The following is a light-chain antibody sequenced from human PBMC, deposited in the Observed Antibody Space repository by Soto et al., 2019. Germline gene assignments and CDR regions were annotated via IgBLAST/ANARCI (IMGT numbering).Light chain of an antibody. CDR2: AAS. CDR3: QQRSDWPIT. J-gene: IGKJ4*01. CDR1: QSVSSY. Sequence: EIVLTQSPAILSLSPGERATLSCRASQSVSSYFTWYQQKPGQAPSLLIYAASNRATGSPARFSGSGSGTEFTITISSLEPEGSAVYYCQQRSDWPITSRGGPRVEL. V-gene: IGKV3-11*01.